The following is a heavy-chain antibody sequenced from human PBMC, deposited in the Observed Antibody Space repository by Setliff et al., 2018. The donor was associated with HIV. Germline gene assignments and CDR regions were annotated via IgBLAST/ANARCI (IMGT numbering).Heavy chain of an antibody. CDR2: ISAYNGNT. CDR3: ARRARESTALHSDWNDVLFFDY. Sequence: ASGKVSCKASGYTFTSYGISWVRQAPGQGLEWMGWISAYNGNTNYAQKLQGRVTMTTDTSTSTAYMELRSLRSDDTAVYYCARRARESTALHSDWNDVLFFDYWGQGTLVTVSS. V-gene: IGHV1-18*01. D-gene: IGHD1-1*01. CDR1: GYTFTSYG. J-gene: IGHJ4*02.